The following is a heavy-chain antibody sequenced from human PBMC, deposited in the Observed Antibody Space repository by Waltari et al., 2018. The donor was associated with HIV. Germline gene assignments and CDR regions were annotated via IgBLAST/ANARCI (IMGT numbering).Heavy chain of an antibody. D-gene: IGHD3-3*01. V-gene: IGHV4-34*02. CDR2: IDHSGST. J-gene: IGHJ1*01. CDR3: ARGPHTSIFGVVKYFQP. Sequence: QVQLQQWGTGLLMPSETLSLTCAVYGGSFPAYYWTWIRQSPGNGREWFGEIDHSGSTNYKPSLKSRVTISVDASKNQFSLKLTSVTAADTGLYYCARGPHTSIFGVVKYFQPWGQGTLVIVSS. CDR1: GGSFPAYY.